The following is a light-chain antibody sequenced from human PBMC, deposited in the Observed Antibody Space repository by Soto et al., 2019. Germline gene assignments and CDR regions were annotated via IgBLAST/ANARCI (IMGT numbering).Light chain of an antibody. J-gene: IGLJ2*01. Sequence: QSVLTQPASVSGSPGQSITISCTGTSSDIGGYNYVSWYQQYPGKAPKLMIYEVTYRPSGVSDRFSGSRSGNTASLTISGLQAEDEGDYYCSSYRSSSTNVVFGGGTKLTVL. CDR2: EVT. CDR3: SSYRSSSTNVV. CDR1: SSDIGGYNY. V-gene: IGLV2-14*01.